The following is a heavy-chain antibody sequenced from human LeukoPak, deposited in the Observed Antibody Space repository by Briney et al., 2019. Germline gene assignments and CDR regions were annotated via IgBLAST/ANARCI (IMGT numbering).Heavy chain of an antibody. CDR3: ARVFSYDILTGYFGWRGKYYFDY. CDR1: GYTFTSYG. CDR2: FSAYNGNT. J-gene: IGHJ4*02. D-gene: IGHD3-9*01. Sequence: ASVKVSCKASGYTFTSYGISWVRQAPGQGLEWMGWFSAYNGNTNYAQKLQGRVTMTTDTSTSTAYMELRSLRSDDTAVYYCARVFSYDILTGYFGWRGKYYFDYWGQGTLVTVSS. V-gene: IGHV1-18*01.